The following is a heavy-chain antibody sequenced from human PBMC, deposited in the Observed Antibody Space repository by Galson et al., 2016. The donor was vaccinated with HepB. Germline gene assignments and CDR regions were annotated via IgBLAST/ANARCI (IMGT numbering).Heavy chain of an antibody. V-gene: IGHV5-51*01. CDR1: GYNFANYW. Sequence: QSGAEVKKPGESLKISCKGSGYNFANYWIGWVRQMPGKGLEWMGSVYPGDSNTRYSPSFQGQVTISADKSISTAYLQWTSLKASDTAMYYCARPQLVGPNDFLAFDIWGQGTVVTVSS. CDR2: VYPGDSNT. J-gene: IGHJ3*02. D-gene: IGHD1-26*01. CDR3: ARPQLVGPNDFLAFDI.